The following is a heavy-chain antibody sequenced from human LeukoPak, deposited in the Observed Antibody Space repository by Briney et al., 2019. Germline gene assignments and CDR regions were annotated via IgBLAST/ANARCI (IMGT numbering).Heavy chain of an antibody. Sequence: ASVKVSCKASGYTFTSYDINWVRQATGQGLEWMGWMNPNSGNTGYAQKFQGRVTMTRSTSISTAYMELSSLRSEDTAVYYCARLPGAGTRLFYYYGMDVWGQGTTVTVSS. V-gene: IGHV1-8*01. CDR3: ARLPGAGTRLFYYYGMDV. D-gene: IGHD6-13*01. CDR1: GYTFTSYD. J-gene: IGHJ6*02. CDR2: MNPNSGNT.